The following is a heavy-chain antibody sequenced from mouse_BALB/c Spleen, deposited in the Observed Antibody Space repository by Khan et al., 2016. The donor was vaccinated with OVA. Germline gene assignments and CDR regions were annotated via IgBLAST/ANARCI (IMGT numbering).Heavy chain of an antibody. V-gene: IGHV1-4*01. J-gene: IGHJ3*01. Sequence: QVQLKESGAELARPGASVKMSCKASGYTFTSYTIHWIKERPGQGLEWIGYINPSNGYTNYNQKFKDKATLTTDKSSTTAYLQLSSLTSDDSAVCNCVGDGAYHRNDGWFAYWGQGTLVTVSA. CDR2: INPSNGYT. D-gene: IGHD2-14*01. CDR3: VGDGAYHRNDGWFAY. CDR1: GYTFTSYT.